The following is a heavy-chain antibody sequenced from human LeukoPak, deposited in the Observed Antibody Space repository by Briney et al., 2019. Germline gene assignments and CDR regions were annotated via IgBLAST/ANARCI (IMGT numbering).Heavy chain of an antibody. V-gene: IGHV4-38-2*01. CDR1: GSSITSDYF. D-gene: IGHD1-1*01. Sequence: SETLSLTCDVSGSSITSDYFWGWIRQPPGKGLEWIATIYYSWGMYFNPSLKSRVTISLDASKNQYSLKMTSLTAADTAIYYCAGNVTAGFFDYWGQGILVTVSS. CDR2: IYYSWGM. CDR3: AGNVTAGFFDY. J-gene: IGHJ4*02.